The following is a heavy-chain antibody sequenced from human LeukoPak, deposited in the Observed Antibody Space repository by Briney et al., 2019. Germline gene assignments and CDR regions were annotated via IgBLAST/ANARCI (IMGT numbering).Heavy chain of an antibody. V-gene: IGHV3-48*01. D-gene: IGHD6-19*01. J-gene: IGHJ4*02. CDR2: ISSSSSTI. CDR3: ARVWHSSGWSTVRSGFDY. CDR1: GFTFSSYS. Sequence: GGSLRLSCAASGFTFSSYSMNWVRQAPGKGLEWVSYISSSSSTIYYADSVKGRFTISRDNAKNPLYLQMNSLRAEDTAVYYCARVWHSSGWSTVRSGFDYWGQGTLVTVSS.